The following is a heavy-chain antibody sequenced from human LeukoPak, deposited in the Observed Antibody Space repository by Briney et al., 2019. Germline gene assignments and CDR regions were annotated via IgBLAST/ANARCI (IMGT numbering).Heavy chain of an antibody. V-gene: IGHV3-23*01. J-gene: IGHJ4*02. CDR3: ARGSSTLTRHLDY. D-gene: IGHD3-16*01. CDR1: GFSFSDYS. CDR2: ISASGGPGT. Sequence: GGSLRLSCAASGFSFSDYSMTWVRQAPGKGLQFVSIISASGGPGTHNNAVRGRFTISRDNPRNTLYLQMNSLGADDTGIYYCARGSSTLTRHLDYWGQGTPVTVSS.